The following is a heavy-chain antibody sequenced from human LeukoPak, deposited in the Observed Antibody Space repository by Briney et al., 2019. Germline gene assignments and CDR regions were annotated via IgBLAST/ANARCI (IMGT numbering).Heavy chain of an antibody. Sequence: ASVKVSCKVSGYTLTELSMHWVRQAPGKGLEWMGGFDPEDGETIYAQKFQGRVTITRNTSISTAYMELSSLRSEDTAVYYCARRKLGYCSSTSCPFDIWGQGTMVTVSS. V-gene: IGHV1-24*01. CDR1: GYTLTELS. CDR3: ARRKLGYCSSTSCPFDI. J-gene: IGHJ3*02. CDR2: FDPEDGET. D-gene: IGHD2-2*01.